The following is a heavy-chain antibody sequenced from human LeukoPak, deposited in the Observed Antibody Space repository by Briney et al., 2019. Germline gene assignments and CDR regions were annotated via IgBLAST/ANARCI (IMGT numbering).Heavy chain of an antibody. CDR1: GGSVSSGSYY. CDR2: INHSGST. D-gene: IGHD5-12*01. CDR3: ARALNSGYEGGNWFDP. V-gene: IGHV4-39*07. Sequence: PSETLSLTCTVSGGSVSSGSYYWSWIRQPPGKGLEWIGEINHSGSTNYNPSLKSQVTISVDTSKNQFSLKLSSVTAADTAVYYCARALNSGYEGGNWFDPWGQGTLVTVSS. J-gene: IGHJ5*02.